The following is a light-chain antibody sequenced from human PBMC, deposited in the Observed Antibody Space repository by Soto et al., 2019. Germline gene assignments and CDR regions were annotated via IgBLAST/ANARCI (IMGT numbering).Light chain of an antibody. J-gene: IGLJ1*01. CDR3: WSYTSSDTYV. CDR2: DVT. V-gene: IGLV2-14*01. Sequence: QSALTQPASVSGSPGQSITISCTGDSSDVGSYNYVSWYQQYPGKVPKLMIYDVTNRPSGVSNRFSGSKSSNTASLTISGLQAEDEADYYCWSYTSSDTYVFGTGTKLTVL. CDR1: SSDVGSYNY.